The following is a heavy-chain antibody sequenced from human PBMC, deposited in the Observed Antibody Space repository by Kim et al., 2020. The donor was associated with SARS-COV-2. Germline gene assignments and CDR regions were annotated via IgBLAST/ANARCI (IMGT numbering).Heavy chain of an antibody. D-gene: IGHD1-26*01. J-gene: IGHJ4*02. CDR3: VRDAGTWQELMGY. Sequence: GGSLRLSCAASGFAVGDNYVSWVRQAPGKGLEWVSLIYSGGNTHYADSVKGRFTISRDSSKNTLYLQMNSLRAEGTAVYYCVRDAGTWQELMGYWGQGTLVTVAS. V-gene: IGHV3-53*01. CDR1: GFAVGDNY. CDR2: IYSGGNT.